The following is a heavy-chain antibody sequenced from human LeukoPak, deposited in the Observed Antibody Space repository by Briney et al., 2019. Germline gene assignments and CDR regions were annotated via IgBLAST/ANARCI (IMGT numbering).Heavy chain of an antibody. J-gene: IGHJ4*02. D-gene: IGHD3-10*01. CDR1: GDSVSSNSAA. CDR3: AKGRWALFDC. Sequence: SQTLSLTCDISGDSVSSNSAAWNRIRQSPSRGLEWLGRTYYRSKWYNDYAVSLKSRMTINADTSKNQFSLQLNSVTPEDTAVYYCAKGRWALFDCWGQGTLVIVSS. CDR2: TYYRSKWYN. V-gene: IGHV6-1*01.